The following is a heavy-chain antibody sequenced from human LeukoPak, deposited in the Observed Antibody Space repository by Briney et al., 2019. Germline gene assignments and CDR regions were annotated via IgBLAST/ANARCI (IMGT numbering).Heavy chain of an antibody. CDR1: GYTFTSYG. CDR2: ISAYNGNT. V-gene: IGHV1-18*01. CDR3: AREGDGYNYLTPLDY. D-gene: IGHD5-24*01. J-gene: IGHJ4*02. Sequence: ASVTVSCKASGYTFTSYGISWVRQAPGQGLEWMGWISAYNGNTNYAQKLQGRVTMTTDTSTSTAYMELRSLRPDDTAVYYCAREGDGYNYLTPLDYWGQGTLVTVSS.